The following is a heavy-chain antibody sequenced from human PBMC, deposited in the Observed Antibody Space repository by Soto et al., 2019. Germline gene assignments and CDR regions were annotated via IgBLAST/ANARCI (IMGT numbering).Heavy chain of an antibody. J-gene: IGHJ4*02. Sequence: QVHLVQSGAEVKKPGASVKVSCKGSGYAFTTYGITWVRQAPGQGLEWMGWISAHNGNTNYAQKLQGRVTVTRDTSTSTAYVELRSRRSDDTAVYYCARGRDGDYWGQGALVTVSS. V-gene: IGHV1-18*01. CDR1: GYAFTTYG. D-gene: IGHD6-6*01. CDR3: ARGRDGDY. CDR2: ISAHNGNT.